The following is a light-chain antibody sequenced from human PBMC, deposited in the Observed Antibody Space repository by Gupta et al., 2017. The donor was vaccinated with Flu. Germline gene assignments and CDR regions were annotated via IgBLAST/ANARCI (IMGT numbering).Light chain of an antibody. CDR2: DAS. J-gene: IGKJ4*01. CDR3: QQYGRLPPPT. V-gene: IGKV1-33*01. Sequence: DIQMTPSPSSLSASVGDRVTITCQASQDISNYLHWYQHKPGEAPKLLIYDASNLQTGVPSRFSGSGSGTHFTFTISSLQPEDIATYYCQQYGRLPPPTFGGETKVEIK. CDR1: QDISNY.